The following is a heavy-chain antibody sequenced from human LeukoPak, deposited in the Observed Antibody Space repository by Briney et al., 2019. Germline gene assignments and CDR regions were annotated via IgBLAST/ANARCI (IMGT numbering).Heavy chain of an antibody. V-gene: IGHV3-15*01. J-gene: IGHJ4*02. CDR1: GFTFTNAR. CDR3: TTGYGYSDFDY. Sequence: GGSLRLSCAASGFTFTNARMGWVRQAPGKGLEWVGLIKSKIDGGTTDYAAPVKGRFTVSKDDSKYTLYLQMNSLKSEDTAVYYCTTGYGYSDFDYWGQGTLVTVSS. CDR2: IKSKIDGGTT. D-gene: IGHD6-13*01.